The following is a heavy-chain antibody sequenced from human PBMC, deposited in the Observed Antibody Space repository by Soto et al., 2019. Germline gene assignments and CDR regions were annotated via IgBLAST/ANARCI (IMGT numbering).Heavy chain of an antibody. CDR1: GGSMSGYY. V-gene: IGHV4-59*01. Sequence: SETLSLTCSVSGGSMSGYYWSWIRQPAGKGLEWIGYIYYTGGTNYNPSLQSPVNISVDMSKNQFPLKLNSLSSADTAVYYFARAAHNYNFWSDFPKWFEPWGQATLVSVS. CDR3: ARAAHNYNFWSDFPKWFEP. D-gene: IGHD3-3*01. CDR2: IYYTGGT. J-gene: IGHJ5*02.